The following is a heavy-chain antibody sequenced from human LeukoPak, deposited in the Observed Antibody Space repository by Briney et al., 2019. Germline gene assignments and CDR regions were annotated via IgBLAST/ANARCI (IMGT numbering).Heavy chain of an antibody. CDR1: GYSISSGYY. Sequence: PSETLSLTCAVSGYSISSGYYWGWIRQPPGKGLEWIGSIYHSGSTYYNPSLKSRVTISVDTSKNQFSLKLSSVTAADTAVYYGARLWRSSGYYYGTFDYWGQGTLVTVSS. CDR3: ARLWRSSGYYYGTFDY. J-gene: IGHJ4*02. D-gene: IGHD3-22*01. CDR2: IYHSGST. V-gene: IGHV4-38-2*01.